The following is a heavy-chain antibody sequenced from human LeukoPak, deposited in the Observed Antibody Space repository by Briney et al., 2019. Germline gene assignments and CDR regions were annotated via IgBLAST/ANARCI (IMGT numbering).Heavy chain of an antibody. D-gene: IGHD4-17*01. CDR1: GFTFSTYA. V-gene: IGHV3-23*01. J-gene: IGHJ4*02. CDR3: AKDLYGDYGGIDY. Sequence: PGGSLRLSCAASGFTFSTYAMTWVRQAPGKGLEWVSVIRGGGGSTYYADSVKGRFTISRDNSKNTLYLQMNSLKAEGTARYYCAKDLYGDYGGIDYWGQGTLVTVSS. CDR2: IRGGGGST.